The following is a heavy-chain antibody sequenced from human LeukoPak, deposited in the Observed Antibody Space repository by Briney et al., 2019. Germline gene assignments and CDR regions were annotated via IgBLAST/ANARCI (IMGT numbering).Heavy chain of an antibody. CDR3: AREAPGVVVPAALDY. Sequence: SVKVSCKASGGTFSSYAISWVRQAPGQGLEWMGGIIPIFGTANYAQKFQGRVTITADESTSTAYMELSSLRSEDTAVYYCAREAPGVVVPAALDYWGQGTLVTVSS. CDR2: IIPIFGTA. CDR1: GGTFSSYA. D-gene: IGHD2-2*01. V-gene: IGHV1-69*13. J-gene: IGHJ4*02.